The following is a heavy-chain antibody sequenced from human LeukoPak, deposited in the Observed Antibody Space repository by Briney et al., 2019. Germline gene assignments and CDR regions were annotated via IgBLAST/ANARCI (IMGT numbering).Heavy chain of an antibody. J-gene: IGHJ4*02. CDR2: INHSGST. V-gene: IGHV4-34*01. D-gene: IGHD3-22*01. CDR1: GVSFSGYY. CDR3: ATLGEYYDSSGYYYN. Sequence: SETLSLTCGVYGVSFSGYYWSWIRQPPGKGLEWIGEINHSGSTYYNPSLKSRVTISVDTSKNQFSLKLTSVTAADTAVYYCATLGEYYDSSGYYYNWGQGTLVTVSS.